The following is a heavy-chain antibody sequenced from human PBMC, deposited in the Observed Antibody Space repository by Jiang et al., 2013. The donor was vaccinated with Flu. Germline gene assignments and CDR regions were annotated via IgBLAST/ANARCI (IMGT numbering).Heavy chain of an antibody. J-gene: IGHJ4*02. CDR3: ARDYGPARDLLAVAGAVDY. CDR1: GFSFSSFG. V-gene: IGHV3-33*01. CDR2: IWYDGSNK. D-gene: IGHD6-19*01. Sequence: VQLVESGGDVVQPGRSLRLSCAASGFSFSSFGMHWVRQAPGKGLEWVAVIWYDGSNKYYADSVKGRFTISRDNSKNTLYLQINSLRAEDTAVYYCARDYGPARDLLAVAGAVDYWGQGTLVTVSS.